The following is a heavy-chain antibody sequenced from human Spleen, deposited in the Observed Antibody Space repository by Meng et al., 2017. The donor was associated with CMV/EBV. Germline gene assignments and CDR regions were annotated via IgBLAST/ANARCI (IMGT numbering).Heavy chain of an antibody. CDR2: IYTSGST. CDR1: GGSISSYY. CDR3: ARVVVPAAIESRFDP. J-gene: IGHJ5*02. V-gene: IGHV4-4*07. Sequence: QVQLQESGPGLVNPSQTLSPTCTVSGGSISSYYWSWIRQPAGKGLEWIGRIYTSGSTNYNPSLKSRVTISVDTSKNQFSLKLSSVTAADTAVYYCARVVVPAAIESRFDPWGQGTLVTVSS. D-gene: IGHD2-2*01.